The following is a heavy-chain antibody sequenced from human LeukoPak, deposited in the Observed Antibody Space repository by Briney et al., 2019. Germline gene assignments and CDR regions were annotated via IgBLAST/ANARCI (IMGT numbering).Heavy chain of an antibody. V-gene: IGHV1-46*01. J-gene: IGHJ4*02. Sequence: ASVKVSCKASGYTFTSYYMHWVRQAPGQGLEWMGIINPGGGSTSYAQKFRGRVTMTRDTSTSTVYMELSSLRSEDTAVYYCAGGYCSGGSCFDYWGQGTLVTVSS. CDR1: GYTFTSYY. D-gene: IGHD2-15*01. CDR3: AGGYCSGGSCFDY. CDR2: INPGGGST.